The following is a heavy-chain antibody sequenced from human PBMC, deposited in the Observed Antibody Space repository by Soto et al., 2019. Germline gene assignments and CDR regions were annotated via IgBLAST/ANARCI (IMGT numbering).Heavy chain of an antibody. CDR3: AKDRDSGYGHFDY. CDR1: GFTFSSYG. J-gene: IGHJ4*02. CDR2: ISYDGSNK. D-gene: IGHD5-12*01. V-gene: IGHV3-30*18. Sequence: PGGSLRLSCAASGFTFSSYGMHWVRQAPGKGLEWVAVISYDGSNKYYADSVKGRFTISRDNSKNTLYLQMNSLRAEDTAVYYCAKDRDSGYGHFDYWGQGTLVTVSS.